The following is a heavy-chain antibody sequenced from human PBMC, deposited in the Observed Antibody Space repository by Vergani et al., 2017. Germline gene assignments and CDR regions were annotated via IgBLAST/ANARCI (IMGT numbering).Heavy chain of an antibody. D-gene: IGHD5-12*01. CDR1: GFTFNHYA. V-gene: IGHV3-23*01. J-gene: IGHJ6*02. Sequence: EVQLLESGGDLVQPGGSLRLSCAASGFTFNHYAMNWVRQAPGKGLEWVSGISGSGGSTYYAGSVKGRFTFSRDSSKNTLYLQMNSLRAGDTAVYYCAKANPRNSGYDYLYYYHAMDVWGQGTTVTVSS. CDR3: AKANPRNSGYDYLYYYHAMDV. CDR2: ISGSGGST.